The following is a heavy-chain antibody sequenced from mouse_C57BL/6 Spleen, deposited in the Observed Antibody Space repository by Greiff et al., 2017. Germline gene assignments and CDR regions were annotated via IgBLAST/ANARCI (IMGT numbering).Heavy chain of an antibody. CDR1: GFTFSSYA. CDR2: ISDGGSYT. Sequence: EVHLVESGGGLVKPGGSLKLSCAASGFTFSSYAMSWVRQTPEKRLEWVATISDGGSYTYYPDNVKGRFTISRDNAKNNLYLQMSHLKSEDTAMYYCARVYGNYERYFDVWGTGTTVTVSS. D-gene: IGHD2-1*01. V-gene: IGHV5-4*01. J-gene: IGHJ1*03. CDR3: ARVYGNYERYFDV.